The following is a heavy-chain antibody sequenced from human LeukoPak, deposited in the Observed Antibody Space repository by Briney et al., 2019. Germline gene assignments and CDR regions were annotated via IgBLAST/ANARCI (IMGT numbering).Heavy chain of an antibody. CDR1: GGSFSGYY. CDR3: AGGSGSMDV. Sequence: SETLSLTCAVYGGSFSGYYWSWIRQPPGKGLEWIGEINHSGGTNYNPSLKSRVTISVDTSKNQFSLKLSSVTAADTAVYYCAGGSGSMDVWGKGTTVTVSS. CDR2: INHSGGT. D-gene: IGHD3-10*01. V-gene: IGHV4-34*01. J-gene: IGHJ6*04.